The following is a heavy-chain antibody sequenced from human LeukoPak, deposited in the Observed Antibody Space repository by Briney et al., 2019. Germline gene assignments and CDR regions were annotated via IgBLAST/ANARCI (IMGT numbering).Heavy chain of an antibody. V-gene: IGHV3-53*05. D-gene: IGHD6-13*01. J-gene: IGHJ3*02. CDR1: GFTVSSNY. CDR2: IYSGGST. Sequence: GGSLRLSCAASGFTVSSNYMSWVRQAPGKGLEWVSVIYSGGSTYYADSVKGRFTISRDNAKNSLYLQMNSLRAEDTALYYCAKDRGYSSSWPDAFDIWGQGTMVTVSS. CDR3: AKDRGYSSSWPDAFDI.